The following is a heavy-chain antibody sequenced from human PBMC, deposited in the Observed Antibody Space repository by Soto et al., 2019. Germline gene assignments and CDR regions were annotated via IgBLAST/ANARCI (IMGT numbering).Heavy chain of an antibody. CDR3: ARDSRELDAFDI. CDR2: TYYSGST. D-gene: IGHD1-26*01. J-gene: IGHJ3*02. Sequence: QVQLQESGPGLVKPSQTLSLTCTVSGGSISSGDYYWSWIRQPPGKGLEWIGYTYYSGSTYYNPSLKSRVTLSVDTSKNQFSLKLSSVTAADTAVYYCARDSRELDAFDIWGQGTMVTVSS. V-gene: IGHV4-30-4*01. CDR1: GGSISSGDYY.